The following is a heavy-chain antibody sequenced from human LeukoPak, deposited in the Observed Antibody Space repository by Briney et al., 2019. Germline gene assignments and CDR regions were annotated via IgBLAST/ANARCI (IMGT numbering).Heavy chain of an antibody. V-gene: IGHV1-2*02. CDR2: INPNSGGT. Sequence: ASVKVSCKASGYTFTGYYMHWVRQAPGQGLEWMGWINPNSGGTNYAQKFQGRVTMTRDTSISTAYMELSRLRSDDTAVYYCARSARTLGDYYYYMDVWGKGTTVTVSS. D-gene: IGHD3-16*01. CDR3: ARSARTLGDYYYYMDV. CDR1: GYTFTGYY. J-gene: IGHJ6*03.